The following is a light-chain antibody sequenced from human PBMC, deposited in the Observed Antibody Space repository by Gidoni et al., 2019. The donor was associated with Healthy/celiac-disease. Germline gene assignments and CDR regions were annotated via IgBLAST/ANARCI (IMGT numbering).Light chain of an antibody. J-gene: IGKJ2*01. V-gene: IGKV1-9*01. Sequence: DVPLTQSPSFLSASVGDRVTITCWASPGHSSYLAWYQQKPGKAPKLLIYAASTLQSGVPSRFSRSGSGTEFTLTISSLQPEDFATYYCQQLNSYPPTFGQGTKLEIK. CDR1: PGHSSY. CDR2: AAS. CDR3: QQLNSYPPT.